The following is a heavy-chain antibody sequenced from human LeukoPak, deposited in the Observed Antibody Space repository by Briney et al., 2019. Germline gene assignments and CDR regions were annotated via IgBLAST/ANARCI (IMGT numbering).Heavy chain of an antibody. Sequence: SETLSLTCTVSGGSISSYYWSWIRQPPGKGLEWIGYIYYSGSTNYNPSLKSRVTISVDTSKNQFSLKLSSVTAADTAVYYCARGVGDYDFWSGAIDYWGQGTLVTVSS. CDR2: IYYSGST. CDR1: GGSISSYY. D-gene: IGHD3-3*01. CDR3: ARGVGDYDFWSGAIDY. V-gene: IGHV4-59*12. J-gene: IGHJ4*02.